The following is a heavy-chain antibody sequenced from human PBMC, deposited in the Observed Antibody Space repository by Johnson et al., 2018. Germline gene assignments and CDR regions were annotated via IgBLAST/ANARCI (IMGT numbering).Heavy chain of an antibody. CDR1: GFTFSGYG. CDR2: ISYDGSNK. J-gene: IGHJ6*02. Sequence: QVQLVESGGGVVQPGRSLRLSCAASGFTFSGYGMYWVRQAPGKGLEWVAVISYDGSNKYYVDSVKGRFTISRDNSKNMFYLQMNSLRAEDTAVYYCAKDPVYCSGGSCMARYYYGMDVWGQGTTVTVSS. CDR3: AKDPVYCSGGSCMARYYYGMDV. D-gene: IGHD2-15*01. V-gene: IGHV3-30*18.